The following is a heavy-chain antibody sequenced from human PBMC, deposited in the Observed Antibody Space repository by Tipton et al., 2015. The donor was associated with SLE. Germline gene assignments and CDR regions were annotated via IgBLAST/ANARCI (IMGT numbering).Heavy chain of an antibody. J-gene: IGHJ4*02. V-gene: IGHV4-59*11. CDR1: GGSISSHY. CDR3: ARAYDFWSGLDY. D-gene: IGHD3-3*01. Sequence: TLSLTCTVSGGSISSHYWSWIRQPPGKGLEWIGYIYYSGSTNYNPSLKSRVTISVDTSKNQFSLKLSSVTAADTAVYYCARAYDFWSGLDYWGQGTLVTVSS. CDR2: IYYSGST.